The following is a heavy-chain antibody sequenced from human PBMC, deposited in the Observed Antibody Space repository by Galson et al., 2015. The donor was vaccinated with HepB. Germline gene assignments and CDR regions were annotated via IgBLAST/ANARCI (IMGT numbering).Heavy chain of an antibody. CDR3: ARGAAAGTWVDY. D-gene: IGHD6-13*01. Sequence: SLRLSCAASGFTFSSYGMHWVRQAPGKGLEWVAVIWYDGSNKYYADSVKGRFTISRDNSKNTLYLQMNSLRAEDTAVYYCARGAAAGTWVDYWGQGTLVTVSS. CDR1: GFTFSSYG. CDR2: IWYDGSNK. V-gene: IGHV3-33*01. J-gene: IGHJ4*02.